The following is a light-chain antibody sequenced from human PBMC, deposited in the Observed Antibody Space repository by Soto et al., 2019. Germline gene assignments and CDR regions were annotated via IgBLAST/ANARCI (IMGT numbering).Light chain of an antibody. V-gene: IGKV3-11*01. CDR2: DAS. J-gene: IGKJ1*01. CDR3: QERNGWPPWT. Sequence: EIVLTQSPGTLSLSPGERATLSCRASQSVSNNYLAWYQQKPGQAPRLLIYDASKRASGFPARFSGSGSGTDFTLTISSLEPEDFAVYYCQERNGWPPWTFGQGTKVDIK. CDR1: QSVSNNY.